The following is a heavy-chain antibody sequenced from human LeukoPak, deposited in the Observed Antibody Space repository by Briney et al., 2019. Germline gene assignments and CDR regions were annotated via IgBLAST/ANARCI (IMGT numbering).Heavy chain of an antibody. J-gene: IGHJ5*02. V-gene: IGHV1-46*01. CDR3: ARVYSYRSSKIGFDP. CDR1: GYILTNYY. Sequence: ASVKVSCKASGYILTNYYMHWVRQAPGQGLEWMGVINPSSGGGTTYAQKFQARVSMTKDTSTSTVYMELSSLRSEDTAVYYCARVYSYRSSKIGFDPWGQGTLVTVSS. CDR2: INPSSGGGT. D-gene: IGHD5-18*01.